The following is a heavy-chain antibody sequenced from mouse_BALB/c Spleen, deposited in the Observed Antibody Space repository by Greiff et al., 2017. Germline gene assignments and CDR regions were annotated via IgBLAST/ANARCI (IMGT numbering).Heavy chain of an antibody. CDR2: IDPYNGGT. D-gene: IGHD4-1*01. V-gene: IGHV1S135*01. Sequence: VQLQQSGPELEKPGASVKISCKASGYSFTGYNMNWVKQSNGKSLEWIGYIDPYNGGTSYNQKFKGKATLTVDKSSSTAYMHLNSLTSEDSAVYYCARSELGGWFAYWGQGTLVTVSA. J-gene: IGHJ3*01. CDR3: ARSELGGWFAY. CDR1: GYSFTGYN.